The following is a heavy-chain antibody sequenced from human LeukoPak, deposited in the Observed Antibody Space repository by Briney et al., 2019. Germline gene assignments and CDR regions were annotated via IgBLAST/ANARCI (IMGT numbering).Heavy chain of an antibody. CDR2: IYYSGST. CDR3: ARLYGGSYYAHFDY. D-gene: IGHD1-26*01. V-gene: IGHV4-39*01. Sequence: SETLSLTCTVSGGSISSSSYYWGWIRQPPGKGPEWIGSIYYSGSTYYNPSLKSRVTISVDTSKSQFSLKLGSVTAADTAVYYCARLYGGSYYAHFDYWGQGTLVTVSS. CDR1: GGSISSSSYY. J-gene: IGHJ4*02.